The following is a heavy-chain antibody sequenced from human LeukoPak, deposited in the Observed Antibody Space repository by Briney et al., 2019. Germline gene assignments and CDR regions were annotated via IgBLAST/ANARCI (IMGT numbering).Heavy chain of an antibody. V-gene: IGHV3-23*01. CDR1: GFTFSSYA. J-gene: IGHJ4*02. D-gene: IGHD2-15*01. CDR2: ISGSGGST. Sequence: TGGSLRLSCAASGFTFSSYAMSWVRQAPGKGLEWVSAISGSGGSTYYADSVKGRFTISRDNSKNTLYLQMNSLRAEDTAVYYCAKTPAPYCSGGSCYSGFDYWGQGTLVTVSS. CDR3: AKTPAPYCSGGSCYSGFDY.